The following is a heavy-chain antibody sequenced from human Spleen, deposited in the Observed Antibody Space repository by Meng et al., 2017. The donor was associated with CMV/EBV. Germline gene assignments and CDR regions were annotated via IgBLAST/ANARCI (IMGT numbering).Heavy chain of an antibody. CDR1: GFTFSSYS. CDR3: ARDFKSGFYYYGMDV. D-gene: IGHD5-12*01. V-gene: IGHV3-21*01. J-gene: IGHJ6*02. Sequence: GGSLRLSCAASGFTFSSYSMNWVRQAPGKGLEWVSSISSSSSYIYYADSVKGRFTISRDNAKNSLYLQMNSLRAEDTAVYYCARDFKSGFYYYGMDVWGQGTTVTVSS. CDR2: ISSSSSYI.